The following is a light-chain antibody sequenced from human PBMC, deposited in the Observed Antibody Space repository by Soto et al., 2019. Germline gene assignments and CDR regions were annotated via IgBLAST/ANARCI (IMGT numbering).Light chain of an antibody. V-gene: IGLV2-14*01. CDR1: SSDVGGYKY. CDR3: SSYTTSSTHGV. Sequence: QSALTQPASVSGSPGQSITISCTGTSSDVGGYKYVSWYQQHPGKAPKLMIYEVSNRPSGVSNRFSGSKSGNTASLTISGLQAGDEADYYCSSYTTSSTHGVFGGGTKLTVL. CDR2: EVS. J-gene: IGLJ3*02.